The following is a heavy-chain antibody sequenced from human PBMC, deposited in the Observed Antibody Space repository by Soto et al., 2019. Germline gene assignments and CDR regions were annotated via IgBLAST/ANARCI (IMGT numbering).Heavy chain of an antibody. V-gene: IGHV3-7*03. CDR2: IKQDGSEK. CDR3: ARDRGYSSFDY. J-gene: IGHJ4*02. D-gene: IGHD4-4*01. CDR1: GFTFSSYW. Sequence: RLSCAASGFTFSSYWMSWVRQAPGKGLEWVANIKQDGSEKYYVDSVKGRFTISRDNAKNSLYLQMNSLRVEDTAVYYCARDRGYSSFDYWGQGTPVTVSS.